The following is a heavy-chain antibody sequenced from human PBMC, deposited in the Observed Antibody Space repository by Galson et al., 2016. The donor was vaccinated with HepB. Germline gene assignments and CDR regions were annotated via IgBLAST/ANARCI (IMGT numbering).Heavy chain of an antibody. V-gene: IGHV3-48*02. J-gene: IGHJ2*01. CDR3: ATQYCSGGSCYSAAPGYWYFDL. CDR1: GFTFSSYT. CDR2: ISSSSSSI. Sequence: SLRLSCAASGFTFSSYTMNWVRQAPGKGLEWVSYISSSSSSIYYVDSVKGRFTISRDNAKNSLYLQMNSLRDEDTAVYYCATQYCSGGSCYSAAPGYWYFDLWGRGTLVTVSS. D-gene: IGHD2-15*01.